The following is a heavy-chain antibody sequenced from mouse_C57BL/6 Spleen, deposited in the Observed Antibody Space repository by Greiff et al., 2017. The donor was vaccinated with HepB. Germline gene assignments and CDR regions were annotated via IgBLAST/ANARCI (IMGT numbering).Heavy chain of an antibody. V-gene: IGHV1-52*01. Sequence: QVQLQQPGAELVRPGSSVKLSCKASGYTFTSYWMHWVKQRPIQGLEWIGNIDPSDSETHYNQKFKDKATLTVDKSSSTAYMQLNSLTSEDSAVYYYAREGYDASWFAYWGQGTLVTVSA. CDR1: GYTFTSYW. CDR2: IDPSDSET. CDR3: AREGYDASWFAY. J-gene: IGHJ3*01. D-gene: IGHD2-2*01.